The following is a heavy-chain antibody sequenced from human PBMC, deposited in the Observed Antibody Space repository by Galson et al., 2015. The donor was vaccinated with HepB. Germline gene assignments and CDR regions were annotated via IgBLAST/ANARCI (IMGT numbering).Heavy chain of an antibody. D-gene: IGHD6-19*01. J-gene: IGHJ4*02. CDR2: IYYSGST. CDR1: GGSISSYY. CDR3: ARLLLDSSGWAYFDY. Sequence: ETLSLTCTVSGGSISSYYWSWIRQPPGKGLEWIGYIYYSGSTNYNPSLKSRVTISIDTSKNQFSLKLSSVTAADTAVYYCARLLLDSSGWAYFDYWGQGTLVTVSS. V-gene: IGHV4-59*08.